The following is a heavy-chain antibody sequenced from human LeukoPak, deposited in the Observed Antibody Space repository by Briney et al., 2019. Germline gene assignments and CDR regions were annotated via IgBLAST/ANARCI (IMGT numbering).Heavy chain of an antibody. CDR3: ARDIATAGHFAFDY. J-gene: IGHJ4*02. D-gene: IGHD6-13*01. Sequence: GGSLRLSCAVSGFTFSRYEMNWVRQAPGKGLEWVSYISGSGQTIYYADSVRGRFTTSRDNAKNSLFLQMNSLRAEDTAVYYCARDIATAGHFAFDYWGQGTLVTVSS. CDR1: GFTFSRYE. CDR2: ISGSGQTI. V-gene: IGHV3-48*03.